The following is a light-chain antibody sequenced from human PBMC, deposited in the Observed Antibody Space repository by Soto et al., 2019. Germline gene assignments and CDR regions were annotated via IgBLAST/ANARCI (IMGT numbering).Light chain of an antibody. Sequence: DIQMTQSPSTLSASVGDRVTITCRASQSISSWLAWYQQKPGKAPKLLIYDASSLESGGPSRFSGSGPGTEFTLTISSLQPDDFATYYCQRYTSYSQTFGQGTKLEIK. CDR1: QSISSW. CDR3: QRYTSYSQT. CDR2: DAS. J-gene: IGKJ2*01. V-gene: IGKV1-5*01.